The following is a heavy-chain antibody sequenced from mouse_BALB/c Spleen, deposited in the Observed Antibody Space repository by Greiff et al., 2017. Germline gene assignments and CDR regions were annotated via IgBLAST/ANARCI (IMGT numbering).Heavy chain of an antibody. V-gene: IGHV1-54*01. D-gene: IGHD1-2*01. CDR1: GYAFTNYL. J-gene: IGHJ1*01. CDR3: ARGAIHYYGYGYFDV. CDR2: INPGSGGT. Sequence: QVQLKESGAELVRPGTSVKVSCKASGYAFTNYLIEWVKQRPGQGLEWIGVINPGSGGTNYNEKFKGKATLTADKSSSTAYMQLSSLTSDDSAVYFCARGAIHYYGYGYFDVWGAGTTVTVSS.